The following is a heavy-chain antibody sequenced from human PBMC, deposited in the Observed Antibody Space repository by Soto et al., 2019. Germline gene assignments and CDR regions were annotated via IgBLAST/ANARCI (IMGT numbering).Heavy chain of an antibody. J-gene: IGHJ4*02. CDR2: IYHSGST. V-gene: IGHV4-4*02. CDR3: ARGGEYYYGSGSYYFDY. CDR1: GGSISSSNW. D-gene: IGHD3-10*01. Sequence: QVQLQESGPGLVKPSGTLSLTCAVSGGSISSSNWWSWVRQPPGKGLEWIGEIYHSGSTNYNPSLKSRVTRSVDKSKNQFSRKLSSVTAADTAVYYCARGGEYYYGSGSYYFDYWGQGTLVTVSS.